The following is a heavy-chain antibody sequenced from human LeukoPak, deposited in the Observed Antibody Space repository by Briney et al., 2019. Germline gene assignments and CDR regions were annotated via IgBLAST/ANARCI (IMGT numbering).Heavy chain of an antibody. J-gene: IGHJ3*02. CDR2: ISSSGSTI. CDR3: ARDADLGTTITGGLDI. Sequence: GGSLRLSCAASGFTFSDYYMSWIRQAPGKGLEWVSYISSSGSTIYYADSVKGRFTISRDKAKNSLYLQMNSLRVEGTAVYYCARDADLGTTITGGLDIWGQGTMVTVSS. V-gene: IGHV3-11*04. CDR1: GFTFSDYY. D-gene: IGHD5-24*01.